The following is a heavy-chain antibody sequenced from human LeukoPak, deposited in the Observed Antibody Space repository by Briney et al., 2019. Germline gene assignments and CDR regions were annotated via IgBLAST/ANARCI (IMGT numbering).Heavy chain of an antibody. V-gene: IGHV1-18*01. Sequence: GASVKVSCKASAYTFTSYGISWVRQAPGQGLEWMGRISAYNGNTNYAQKLQGRVTMTTDTSTSTAYMELRSLRSDDTAVYYCARRYYYDSSGNKYYFDYWGQGTLVTVSS. CDR3: ARRYYYDSSGNKYYFDY. D-gene: IGHD3-22*01. CDR2: ISAYNGNT. J-gene: IGHJ4*02. CDR1: AYTFTSYG.